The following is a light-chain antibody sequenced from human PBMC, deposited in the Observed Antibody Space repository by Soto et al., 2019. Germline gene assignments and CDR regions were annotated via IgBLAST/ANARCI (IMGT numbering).Light chain of an antibody. CDR2: AAS. CDR1: QDIRNV. V-gene: IGKV1-6*01. J-gene: IGKJ1*01. CDR3: LQDYNYPLT. Sequence: LEDTQSTYSISDSVGDRVTITCRASQDIRNVLGWFQQKPGKAPKLLISAASSWQSGVPSRFSGSGSGTDFTLTISSLQPEDFATYYCLQDYNYPLTFGQGTKVDNK.